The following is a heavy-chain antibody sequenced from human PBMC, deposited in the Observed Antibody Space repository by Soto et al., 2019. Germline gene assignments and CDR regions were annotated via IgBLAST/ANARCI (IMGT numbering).Heavy chain of an antibody. CDR1: GGSISSSSYY. V-gene: IGHV4-39*01. CDR2: IYYSGST. D-gene: IGHD3-22*01. CDR3: VKYYYDSSGYYPIDY. Sequence: QLQLQESGPGLVKPSETLSLTCTVSGGSISSSSYYWGWIRQPPGKGLEWIGSIYYSGSTYYNPSLQSRVNISVDTSKNQFPLKLSYVTAADTAAYYCVKYYYDSSGYYPIDYWGQGTLVTVSS. J-gene: IGHJ4*02.